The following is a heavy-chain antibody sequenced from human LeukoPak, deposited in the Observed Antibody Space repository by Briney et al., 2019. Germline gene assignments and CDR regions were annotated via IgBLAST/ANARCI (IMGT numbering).Heavy chain of an antibody. Sequence: SETLSLTCTVSGGSISSGGYYWSWIRQPPGKGLEWIGYIYHSGSTYYNPSLKSRVTISVDRSKKQFALKLSSVTAADTAVYYCARDYGDHRVDYWGQGTLVTVSS. D-gene: IGHD4-17*01. CDR1: GGSISSGGYY. J-gene: IGHJ4*02. CDR2: IYHSGST. V-gene: IGHV4-30-2*01. CDR3: ARDYGDHRVDY.